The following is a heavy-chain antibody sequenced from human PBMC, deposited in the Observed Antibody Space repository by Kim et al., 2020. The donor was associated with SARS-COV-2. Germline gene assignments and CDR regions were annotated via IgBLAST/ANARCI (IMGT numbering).Heavy chain of an antibody. CDR1: GGSISSYY. CDR2: IYYSGST. J-gene: IGHJ6*02. CDR3: ARLWYYYDSSGYSDYYYGMDV. D-gene: IGHD3-22*01. V-gene: IGHV4-59*01. Sequence: SETLSLTCTGSGGSISSYYWSWIRQPPGKGLEWIGYIYYSGSTNYNPSLKSRVTISVDTSNNHVSLKLSSVTAADTAVYYCARLWYYYDSSGYSDYYYGMDVWGQGTTVTVSS.